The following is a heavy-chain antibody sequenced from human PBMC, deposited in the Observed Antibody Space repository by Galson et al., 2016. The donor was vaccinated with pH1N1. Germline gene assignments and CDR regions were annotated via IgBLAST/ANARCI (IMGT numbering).Heavy chain of an antibody. CDR3: ARRYYFDS. CDR2: MNPADGGS. D-gene: IGHD3-9*01. J-gene: IGHJ4*02. CDR1: GYSVTRYY. V-gene: IGHV1-46*01. Sequence: SVKVSCKAAGYSVTRYYIHWLRQAPGQGLEWMAVMNPADGGSIYNQKFQGRVTLTRDTSTSSVYMALTNLRSDDAAVYYCARRYYFDSWGQGTLVTVSS.